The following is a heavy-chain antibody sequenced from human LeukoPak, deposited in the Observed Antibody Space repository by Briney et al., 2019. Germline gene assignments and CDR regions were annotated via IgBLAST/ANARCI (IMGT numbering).Heavy chain of an antibody. D-gene: IGHD6-19*01. CDR1: GFTFSSYG. CDR2: ISYDGSNK. CDR3: AKTYISGKLIYYFDY. Sequence: GGSLRLSCAASGFTFSSYGMHWVRQAPGKGLEGVAVISYDGSNKYYADSVKGRFTISRDNSKNTLYLQMNSLRAEDTAAYYCAKTYISGKLIYYFDYWGQGTLVTVSS. V-gene: IGHV3-30*18. J-gene: IGHJ4*02.